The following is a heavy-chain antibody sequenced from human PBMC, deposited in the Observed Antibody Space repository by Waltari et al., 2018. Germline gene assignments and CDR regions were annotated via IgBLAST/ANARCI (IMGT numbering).Heavy chain of an antibody. Sequence: QVLLVESGGGVVQPGRSLRLSCAASGFNFLSFGMHWVRQAPGKGPEWVAVISYEGSTKYYADSVKGRFTISRDNSMHTLDLQMNNLRHEDTGVYYCAKVARVVGHYYTGMDVWGQGTTVTVSS. D-gene: IGHD2-15*01. CDR3: AKVARVVGHYYTGMDV. CDR1: GFNFLSFG. CDR2: ISYEGSTK. J-gene: IGHJ6*02. V-gene: IGHV3-30*18.